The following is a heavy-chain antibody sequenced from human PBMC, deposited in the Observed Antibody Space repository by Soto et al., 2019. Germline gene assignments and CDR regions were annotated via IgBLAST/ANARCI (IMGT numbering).Heavy chain of an antibody. CDR1: GGTFSSYA. J-gene: IGHJ6*02. V-gene: IGHV1-69*13. D-gene: IGHD3-9*01. CDR3: ARDHYDIFTGPLSNYYYYGRDV. CDR2: IIPIFGTA. Sequence: ASVKVSCKASGGTFSSYAISWVRQAPVQGLEWMGGIIPIFGTANYAQKFQGRVTITADESTSTAYMELSSLRSEDTALYYCARDHYDIFTGPLSNYYYYGRDVWGQGTTFTVSS.